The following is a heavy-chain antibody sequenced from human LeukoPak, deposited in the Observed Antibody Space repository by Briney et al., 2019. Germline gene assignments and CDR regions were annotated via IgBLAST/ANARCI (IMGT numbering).Heavy chain of an antibody. V-gene: IGHV3-21*01. CDR2: ISSSSSYI. D-gene: IGHD3-10*01. Sequence: GGSLRLSCAASGFAFSSYSMNWVRQAPGKGLEWVSSISSSSSYIYYADSVKGRFTISRDNAKNSLYLQMNSLRAEDTAVYYCARGGFSYYGLDYWGQGTLVTVSS. CDR3: ARGGFSYYGLDY. CDR1: GFAFSSYS. J-gene: IGHJ4*02.